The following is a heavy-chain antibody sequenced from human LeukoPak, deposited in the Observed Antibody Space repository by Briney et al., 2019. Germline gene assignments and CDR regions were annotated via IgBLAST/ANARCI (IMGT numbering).Heavy chain of an antibody. Sequence: PGGSLRLSCARSGFIFSDYKMHWVRQAPGKGLEYVSAISGNGGNTYYANSVKGRFTISRDNSKNTLYLQMGSLGVEDMAVYYYAREIYGPGNTPYDYWGQGTLVAVSS. CDR2: ISGNGGNT. V-gene: IGHV3-64*01. J-gene: IGHJ4*02. CDR1: GFIFSDYK. D-gene: IGHD3-10*01. CDR3: AREIYGPGNTPYDY.